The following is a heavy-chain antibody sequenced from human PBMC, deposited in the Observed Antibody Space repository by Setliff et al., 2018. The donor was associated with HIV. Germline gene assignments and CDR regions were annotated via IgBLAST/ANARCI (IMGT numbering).Heavy chain of an antibody. V-gene: IGHV4-59*01. CDR1: GDSISSYY. Sequence: SETLSLTCTVSGDSISSYYWTWIRQSPAKGLEWIGYIYYTGATNYNPSLKSRLTISLDTSKRQFSLILNSVTAADTAVYYCAREAPLVYWGQGTLVTVSS. CDR2: IYYTGAT. CDR3: AREAPLVY. D-gene: IGHD3-16*01. J-gene: IGHJ4*02.